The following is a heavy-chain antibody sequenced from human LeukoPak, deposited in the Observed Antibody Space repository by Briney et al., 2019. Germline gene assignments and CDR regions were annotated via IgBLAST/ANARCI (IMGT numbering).Heavy chain of an antibody. CDR3: ARGGDSGYD. V-gene: IGHV3-74*01. J-gene: IGHJ4*02. CDR1: GFTYSSSW. Sequence: PGRSVRLSCAASGFTYSSSWMQCVRQAPGKALVWVSRISADGSSTSYADSVKGRFTISRDNAKNTLYLQMNRLRAEDTAVYYCARGGDSGYDWGQGTLVTVSS. D-gene: IGHD5-12*01. CDR2: ISADGSST.